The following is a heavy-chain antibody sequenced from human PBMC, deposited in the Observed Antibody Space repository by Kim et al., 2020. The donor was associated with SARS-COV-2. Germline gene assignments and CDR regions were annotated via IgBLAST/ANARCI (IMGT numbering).Heavy chain of an antibody. CDR2: ISYDGSNK. CDR1: GFTFSSYG. J-gene: IGHJ6*02. D-gene: IGHD2-15*01. V-gene: IGHV3-30*03. CDR3: AMGSCSGGSCYPWYYGMDV. Sequence: GGSLRLSCAASGFTFSSYGMHWVRQAPGKGLEWVAVISYDGSNKYYADSVKGRFTISRDNSKNTLYLQMNSLRAEDTAVYYCAMGSCSGGSCYPWYYGMDVWGQGTTVTVSS.